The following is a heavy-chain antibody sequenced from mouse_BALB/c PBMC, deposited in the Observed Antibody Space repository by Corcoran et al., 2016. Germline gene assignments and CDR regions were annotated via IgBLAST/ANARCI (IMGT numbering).Heavy chain of an antibody. J-gene: IGHJ2*01. CDR1: GYSFTGYY. CDR2: INPYNGAT. Sequence: EVQLQQSGPELVKPGASVKISCKASGYSFTGYYMHWVKQSHVKSLEWIGRINPYNGATSYNQNFKDKASLTVDKSSSTAYMELHSLTSEDSAVYYCARSDAGTGFDYWGQGTTLTVS. V-gene: IGHV1-26*01. D-gene: IGHD4-1*01. CDR3: ARSDAGTGFDY.